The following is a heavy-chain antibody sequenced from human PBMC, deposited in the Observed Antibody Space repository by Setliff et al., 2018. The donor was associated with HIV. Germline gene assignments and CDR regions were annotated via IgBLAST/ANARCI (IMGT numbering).Heavy chain of an antibody. CDR1: GFTFSSYH. V-gene: IGHV3-30*09. J-gene: IGHJ4*02. Sequence: GGSLRLSCAASGFTFSSYHMHWVRQAPGKGLEWVAAIEYDGSNEYYADSVKGRFAISRDNSKNMLYLQMNSLRREDTAVYYCAGEGSHSGSVYWGQGTLVTVSS. D-gene: IGHD5-12*01. CDR2: IEYDGSNE. CDR3: AGEGSHSGSVY.